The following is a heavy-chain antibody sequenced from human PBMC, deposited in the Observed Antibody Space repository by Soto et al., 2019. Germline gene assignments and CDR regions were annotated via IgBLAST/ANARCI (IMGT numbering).Heavy chain of an antibody. CDR3: VTDPYRYSGSYFDY. D-gene: IGHD1-26*01. V-gene: IGHV3-15*07. Sequence: GGSLRLSCAASGFTFSNVWMAWVRQAPGKGLEWVGRIRSITDGGTTDYTAPVKGRFSISRDDSEKKLYLQMNSLKTEDTAVYYCVTDPYRYSGSYFDYWGQGTLVTVSS. CDR2: IRSITDGGTT. J-gene: IGHJ4*02. CDR1: GFTFSNVW.